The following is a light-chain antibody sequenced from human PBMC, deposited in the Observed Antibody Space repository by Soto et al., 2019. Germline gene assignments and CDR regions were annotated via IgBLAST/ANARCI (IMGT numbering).Light chain of an antibody. CDR2: GAS. J-gene: IGKJ4*01. V-gene: IGKV3-15*01. Sequence: EIVVTQSPATLSVSPGEGATLSCRASQSISNNLAWYQQKPGQAPRLLIYGASTRATDVPGRFSGSGSGTEFPLPISSLQSEDFAVSYCQQYDNWPRSLTFGGGTKVEIK. CDR1: QSISNN. CDR3: QQYDNWPRSLT.